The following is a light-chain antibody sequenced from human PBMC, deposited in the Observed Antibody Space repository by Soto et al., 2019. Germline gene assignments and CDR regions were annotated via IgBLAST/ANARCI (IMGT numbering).Light chain of an antibody. V-gene: IGKV3-11*01. J-gene: IGKJ1*01. CDR1: QSVSSN. CDR3: QQRSGWPRT. Sequence: EIVMTQSPATLSVSPWERATLSCRASQSVSSNLAWYQQKPGQAPRLLIYDASNRATGIPARFSGSGSGTDFTLTISSLEPEDFALYYCQQRSGWPRTFGQGTKVDIK. CDR2: DAS.